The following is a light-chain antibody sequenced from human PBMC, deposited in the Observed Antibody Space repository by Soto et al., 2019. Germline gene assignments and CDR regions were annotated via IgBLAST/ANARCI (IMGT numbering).Light chain of an antibody. J-gene: IGKJ5*01. V-gene: IGKV3-11*01. CDR3: QQRYNWPIT. CDR2: ADS. Sequence: ETVTLSCRARQSVSGYIGWYQQKPGQAPRLLIYADSNRATGIPARFSGSGSGTDFTLTISSLEPEDFSVYYCQQRYNWPITFGQGTRLEIK. CDR1: QSVSGY.